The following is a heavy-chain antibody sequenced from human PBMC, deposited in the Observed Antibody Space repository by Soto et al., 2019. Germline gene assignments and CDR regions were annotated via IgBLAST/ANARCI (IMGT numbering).Heavy chain of an antibody. V-gene: IGHV3-30-3*01. CDR3: ATGPVLPFVAAYSCAY. D-gene: IGHD6-19*01. CDR1: GFTFSSYA. J-gene: IGHJ4*02. Sequence: QVQLVESGGGVVQPGRSLRLSCAASGFTFSSYAMHWVRQAPGKGLEWVAVISYDGSNKYYADSVKGRFTISRDNSKNTQYLQLNILSAEDMAVYYCATGPVLPFVAAYSCAYWGPGTLVTVSS. CDR2: ISYDGSNK.